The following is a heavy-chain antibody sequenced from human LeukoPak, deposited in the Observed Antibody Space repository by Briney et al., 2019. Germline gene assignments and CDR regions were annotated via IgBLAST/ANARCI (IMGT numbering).Heavy chain of an antibody. CDR3: AKQPFRTYYYCSGSYSPPDY. CDR1: GFTFSSYG. Sequence: PGGSLRLSCAASGFTFSSYGMHWVRQAPGKGLEWVAVIWYDGSNKYYADSVKGRFTISRANSKNTLYLQMNSLRAEDTAVYYCAKQPFRTYYYCSGSYSPPDYWGQGTLVTVSS. CDR2: IWYDGSNK. V-gene: IGHV3-33*06. J-gene: IGHJ4*02. D-gene: IGHD3-10*01.